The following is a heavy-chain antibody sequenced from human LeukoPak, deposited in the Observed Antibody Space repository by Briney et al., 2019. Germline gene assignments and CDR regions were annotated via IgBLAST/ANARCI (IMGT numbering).Heavy chain of an antibody. CDR1: GYTFTGYY. J-gene: IGHJ4*02. V-gene: IGHV1-2*02. Sequence: ASXKVSCKASGYTFTGYYMHWVRQAPGQGLEWMGWINPNSGGTNYAQKFQGRVTMTRDTSISTAYMELSRLRSDDTAVYYCARVAVPYYYDSSGYLTYFDYWGQGTLVTVSS. CDR2: INPNSGGT. D-gene: IGHD3-22*01. CDR3: ARVAVPYYYDSSGYLTYFDY.